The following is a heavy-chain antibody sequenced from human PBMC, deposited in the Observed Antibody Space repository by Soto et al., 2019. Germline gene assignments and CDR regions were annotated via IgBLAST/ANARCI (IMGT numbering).Heavy chain of an antibody. D-gene: IGHD2-2*01. Sequence: PSETLSLTCTVSGGSISSYYWSWIRQPPGKGLEWIGYIYYSGSTNYNPSLKSRVTISVDTSKNQFSLKLSSVTAADTAVYYCARNPFYCSSTSCYHNFDYWGQGNMVTV. CDR1: GGSISSYY. J-gene: IGHJ4*02. V-gene: IGHV4-59*01. CDR2: IYYSGST. CDR3: ARNPFYCSSTSCYHNFDY.